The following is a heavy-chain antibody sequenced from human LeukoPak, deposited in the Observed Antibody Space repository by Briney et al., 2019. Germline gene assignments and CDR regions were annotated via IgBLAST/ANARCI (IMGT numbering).Heavy chain of an antibody. J-gene: IGHJ3*02. D-gene: IGHD3-9*01. Sequence: GGSLRLSCAASGFTVSSNYMGWVRQAPGKGLEWVSIIYSGGNTNYADSVKGRFTISRDNSKNTLYLQMNSLRAEDTAEYYCAKDCRVLRYTLGAFDIWGQGTMVTVSS. V-gene: IGHV3-66*01. CDR2: IYSGGNT. CDR1: GFTVSSNY. CDR3: AKDCRVLRYTLGAFDI.